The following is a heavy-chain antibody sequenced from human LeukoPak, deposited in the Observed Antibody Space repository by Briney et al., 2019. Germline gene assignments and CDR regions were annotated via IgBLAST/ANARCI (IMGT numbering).Heavy chain of an antibody. CDR3: ARGRDYYDSSGRWFDP. CDR2: ISAYNGNT. J-gene: IGHJ5*02. Sequence: ASVKVSCKASGYTFTSYGISWVRQAPGQGLEWMGWISAYNGNTNYAQKLQGRVTMTTDTPMSTAYMELRSLRSDDTAVYYCARGRDYYDSSGRWFDPWGQGTLVTVSS. D-gene: IGHD3-22*01. V-gene: IGHV1-18*01. CDR1: GYTFTSYG.